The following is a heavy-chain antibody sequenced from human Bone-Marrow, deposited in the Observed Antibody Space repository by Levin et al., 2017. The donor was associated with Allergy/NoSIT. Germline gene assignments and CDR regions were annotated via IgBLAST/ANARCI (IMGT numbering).Heavy chain of an antibody. D-gene: IGHD3-22*01. V-gene: IGHV3-30*04. CDR1: GFTFSSYA. CDR2: ISYDGSNK. CDR3: ARGSGDYYDSSGYYEWVWGYFDY. J-gene: IGHJ4*02. Sequence: GGSLRLSCAASGFTFSSYAMHWVRQAPGKGLEWVAVISYDGSNKYYADSVKGRFTISRDNSKNTLYLQMNSLRAEDTAVYYCARGSGDYYDSSGYYEWVWGYFDYWGQGTLVTVSS.